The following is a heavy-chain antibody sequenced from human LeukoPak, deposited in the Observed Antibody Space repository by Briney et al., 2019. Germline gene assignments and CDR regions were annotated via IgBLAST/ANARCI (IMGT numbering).Heavy chain of an antibody. CDR3: MVTSRLDDY. D-gene: IGHD4-23*01. J-gene: IGHJ4*02. Sequence: GGSLRLSCAASGFTFSSYGMHWVRQAPGKGLEWVAVISYDGSNKYYADSVKGRFTISRDNSKNTLYLQMNSLRAEDTAVYYCMVTSRLDDYWGQGTLVTVSS. CDR1: GFTFSSYG. CDR2: ISYDGSNK. V-gene: IGHV3-30*03.